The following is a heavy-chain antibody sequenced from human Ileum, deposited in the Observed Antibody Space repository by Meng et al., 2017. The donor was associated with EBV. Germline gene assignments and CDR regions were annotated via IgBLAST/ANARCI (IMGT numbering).Heavy chain of an antibody. D-gene: IGHD6-19*01. CDR3: ARDPIPVPGRNFDY. CDR1: GDSISSNSW. V-gene: IGHV4-4*02. CDR2: IYHSGDS. Sequence: VHLQESGPGLGKPSGTLSLTCHVSGDSISSNSWWNWVRQPPGKGLEWIGDIYHSGDSNYNPSLKSRVTISLDNSNNQFSLTLSSVTAADTAVYYCARDPIPVPGRNFDYWGQGTLVTVSS. J-gene: IGHJ4*02.